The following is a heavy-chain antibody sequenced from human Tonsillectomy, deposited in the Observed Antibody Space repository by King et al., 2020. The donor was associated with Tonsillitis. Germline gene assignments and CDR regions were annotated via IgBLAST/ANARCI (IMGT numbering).Heavy chain of an antibody. J-gene: IGHJ2*01. D-gene: IGHD2-15*01. Sequence: QLQESGPGLVKPSETLSLTCTVSGGSITSYYWSWIRQPPGKALEWIGYIYYGGSTNYHPSLKSRVTISVDTSKNQLSLKLSSLTAADTAVYYCARDGLAAGGGLSYFDLLGRGALVTVSS. CDR3: ARDGLAAGGGLSYFDL. V-gene: IGHV4-59*01. CDR1: GGSITSYY. CDR2: IYYGGST.